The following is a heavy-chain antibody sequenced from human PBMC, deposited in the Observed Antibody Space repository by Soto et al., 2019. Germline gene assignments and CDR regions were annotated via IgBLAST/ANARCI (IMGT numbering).Heavy chain of an antibody. CDR1: GFTFSSYA. V-gene: IGHV3-23*01. Sequence: GGSLRLSCAASGFTFSSYAMSWVRQAPGKGLEWVSAISGSGGSTYYADSVKGRFTISRDNSKNTLYLQMNSLRAEDTAVYYCAKYCSGGSCYSVDYWGQGTLVTVSS. CDR3: AKYCSGGSCYSVDY. D-gene: IGHD2-15*01. J-gene: IGHJ4*02. CDR2: ISGSGGST.